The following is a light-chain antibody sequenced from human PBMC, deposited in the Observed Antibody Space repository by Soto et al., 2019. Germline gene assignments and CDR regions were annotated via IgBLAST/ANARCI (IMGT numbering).Light chain of an antibody. V-gene: IGKV3-20*01. CDR2: GAS. J-gene: IGKJ2*01. Sequence: EIVLTQSPGTLSLSPGERATLSCRASQSVSSSSLAWYQQKPGQAPRLLIYGASSRATGIPDRFSGSGFGTDFTLTISRLEPEDFAVYYCQLYGRSTMYTFGQGTRLEIK. CDR3: QLYGRSTMYT. CDR1: QSVSSSS.